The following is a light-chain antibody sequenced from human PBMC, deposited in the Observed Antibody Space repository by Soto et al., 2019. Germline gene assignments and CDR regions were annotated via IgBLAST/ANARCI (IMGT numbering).Light chain of an antibody. CDR2: GAS. Sequence: EIVLTQSPGTVSLSPGERATLSCRASQSINSTYLAWYHQKPGKAPRLLFYGASTRATGIPDRFSGSASGTDFTLTISRLETEDFAVYYCQQYNNWPRTFGKGTKVDIK. V-gene: IGKV3-20*01. CDR1: QSINSTY. J-gene: IGKJ1*01. CDR3: QQYNNWPRT.